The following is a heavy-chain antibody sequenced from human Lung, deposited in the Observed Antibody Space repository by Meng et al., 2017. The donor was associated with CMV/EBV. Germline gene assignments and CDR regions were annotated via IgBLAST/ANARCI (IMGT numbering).Heavy chain of an antibody. Sequence: SSPTLARPTSAHTLTCSYLDFVLSTSGQGVDWIRQPPGQGLEWIALINCNDNKSYSTYLKSSLTITKETTKNHAVLTVTYMDPVDTATYYCAHRQASYDSTGFFDYWGRGXLVTVSS. J-gene: IGHJ4*02. D-gene: IGHD3-22*01. CDR2: INCNDNK. V-gene: IGHV2-5*01. CDR1: DFVLSTSGQG. CDR3: AHRQASYDSTGFFDY.